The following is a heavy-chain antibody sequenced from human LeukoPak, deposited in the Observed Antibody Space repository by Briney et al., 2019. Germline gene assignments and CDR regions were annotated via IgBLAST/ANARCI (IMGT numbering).Heavy chain of an antibody. CDR3: ARHPLELHTHRPYHFDY. CDR1: GGSISSSSYY. CDR2: IYYSGST. Sequence: SETLSLTCTVSGGSISSSSYYWGWIRQPPGKGLEWIGSIYYSGSTYYNPSLKSRVTISVDTSKNQFSLKLSSVTAADTAVYYCARHPLELHTHRPYHFDYWGQGTLVTVSS. V-gene: IGHV4-39*01. D-gene: IGHD1-7*01. J-gene: IGHJ4*02.